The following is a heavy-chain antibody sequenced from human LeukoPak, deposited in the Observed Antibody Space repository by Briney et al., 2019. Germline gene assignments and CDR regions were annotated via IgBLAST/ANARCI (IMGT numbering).Heavy chain of an antibody. CDR3: ARMYYYDSSGYLGY. CDR1: GYTFTGYY. CDR2: INPNSGGT. V-gene: IGHV1-2*06. J-gene: IGHJ4*02. D-gene: IGHD3-22*01. Sequence: ASVKVSCKXSGYTFTGYYMHWVRQAPGQGLERMGRINPNSGGTNYAQKFQGRVTMTRDTSISTAYMELSRLRSDDTAVYYCARMYYYDSSGYLGYWGQGTLVTVSS.